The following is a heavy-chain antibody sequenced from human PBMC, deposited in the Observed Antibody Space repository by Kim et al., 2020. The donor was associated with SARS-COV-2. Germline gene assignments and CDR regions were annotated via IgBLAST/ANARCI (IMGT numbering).Heavy chain of an antibody. D-gene: IGHD3-22*01. J-gene: IGHJ3*02. Sequence: SLQSRVTITVDTTKIQFSLKLSSVTAADTAVYYCARGRANTMIVVDAFDIWGQGTMVTVSS. V-gene: IGHV4-34*01. CDR3: ARGRANTMIVVDAFDI.